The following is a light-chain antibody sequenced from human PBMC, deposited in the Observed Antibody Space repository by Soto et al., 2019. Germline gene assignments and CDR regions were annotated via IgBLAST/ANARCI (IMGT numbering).Light chain of an antibody. V-gene: IGKV1-39*01. CDR3: QQSYGTPWT. CDR2: DVS. Sequence: DIQMTQSPSSLAASVGDRVTITCRASQNIRTYLNWYQQKPGKAPNLLIYDVSSLKSGVPSRFSGSGSGTDFSLTISSLQPEDCATYYCQQSYGTPWTFGQGTKVEIK. J-gene: IGKJ1*01. CDR1: QNIRTY.